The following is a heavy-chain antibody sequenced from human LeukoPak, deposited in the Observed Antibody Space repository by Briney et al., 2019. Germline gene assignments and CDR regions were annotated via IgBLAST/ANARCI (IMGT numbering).Heavy chain of an antibody. D-gene: IGHD1-26*01. CDR2: IYYSGST. CDR1: GGSISSYY. V-gene: IGHV4-59*01. J-gene: IGHJ4*02. CDR3: ARGPSGSYYNY. Sequence: SETLSLTCTVSGGSISSYYWSWIRQPPGKGLEWIGYIYYSGSTNYNPSLKSRATISVDTSKNQFSLKLSSVTAADTAVYYCARGPSGSYYNYWGQGTLVTVSS.